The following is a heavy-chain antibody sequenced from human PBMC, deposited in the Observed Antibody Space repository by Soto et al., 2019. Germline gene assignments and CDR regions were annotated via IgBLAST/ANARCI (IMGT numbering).Heavy chain of an antibody. CDR1: GDSVSSYSAA. Sequence: PSPALSLTCAISGDSVSSYSAAWNCFRQTPSRGLEWLGRTYYRSKWYNDYAVSVKSRITINPDTSKNQFSLQLDSVTPEDTAVYYCARERAAAAGRDYYYYYGMDVWGQGTTVTVSS. CDR3: ARERAAAAGRDYYYYYGMDV. J-gene: IGHJ6*02. V-gene: IGHV6-1*01. CDR2: TYYRSKWYN. D-gene: IGHD6-13*01.